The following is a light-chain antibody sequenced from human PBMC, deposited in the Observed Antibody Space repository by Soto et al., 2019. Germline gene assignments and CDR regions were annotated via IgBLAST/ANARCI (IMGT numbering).Light chain of an antibody. CDR2: DAS. CDR3: QHRSNWRST. Sequence: EIVLTQSPATLSLSPGERATLSCRASQSVSSYLAWYQQKPGQAPRLLIYDASNRATDIPARFSVSGSGTDFTLTISSLVPEYSAVYYCQHRSNWRSTCGQGTKVEIK. J-gene: IGKJ1*01. CDR1: QSVSSY. V-gene: IGKV3-11*01.